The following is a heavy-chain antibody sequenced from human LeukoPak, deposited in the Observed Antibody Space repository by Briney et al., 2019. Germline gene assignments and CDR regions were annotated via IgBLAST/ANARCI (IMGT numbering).Heavy chain of an antibody. V-gene: IGHV3-9*01. D-gene: IGHD5-12*01. Sequence: GGSLRLSCAASGFTFDDYAMHWVRQAPGKGLEWVSGISWNSGSIGYADSVKGRFTISRDNAKNSLYLQMNSLRAEDTALYYCAKDRLGGGYRSHYYYYYGMDVWGQGTTVTVSS. CDR3: AKDRLGGGYRSHYYYYYGMDV. CDR2: ISWNSGSI. J-gene: IGHJ6*02. CDR1: GFTFDDYA.